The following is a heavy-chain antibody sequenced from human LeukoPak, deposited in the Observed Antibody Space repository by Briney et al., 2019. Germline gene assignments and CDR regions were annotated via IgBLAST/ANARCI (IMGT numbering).Heavy chain of an antibody. CDR3: ARDPSAYYFDY. D-gene: IGHD6-25*01. J-gene: IGHJ4*02. Sequence: SETLSLTCTVSGGSITSYYWSWIRQPPGKGLEWIGYIYYSGSTNYNPSLKSRVTISVDTSKNQFSLKLSSVTAADTAVYYCARDPSAYYFDYWGQGTLVTVSS. CDR1: GGSITSYY. CDR2: IYYSGST. V-gene: IGHV4-59*01.